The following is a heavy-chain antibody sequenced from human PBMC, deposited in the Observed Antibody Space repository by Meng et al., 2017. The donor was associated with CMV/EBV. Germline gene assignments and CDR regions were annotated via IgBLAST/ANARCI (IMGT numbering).Heavy chain of an antibody. V-gene: IGHV4-38-2*02. D-gene: IGHD3-3*01. CDR2: IYHSGST. CDR1: GYSISSGYY. J-gene: IGHJ6*02. CDR3: ARGVYYDFWSGYYYYYGMDV. Sequence: SETLSLTCTVSGYSISSGYYWGWIRQPPGKGLEWIGSIYHSGSTYYNPSLKSRVTISVDTSKNQFSLKLSSVTAADTAVYYCARGVYYDFWSGYYYYYGMDVWGQGTTVTVSS.